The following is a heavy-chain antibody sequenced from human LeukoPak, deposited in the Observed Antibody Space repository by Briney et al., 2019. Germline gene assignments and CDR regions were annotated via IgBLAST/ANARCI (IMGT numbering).Heavy chain of an antibody. CDR2: IYYSGST. CDR1: GGSISSSSYY. D-gene: IGHD5-12*01. J-gene: IGHJ4*02. Sequence: SETLSLTCTVSGGSISSSSYYWGWIRQPPGKGLEWIGSIYYSGSTYYNPSLKSRVTISVDTSKNQFSLKLSSVTAADTAVYYCARHPWRETGYSGYDKGRFDYWGQGTLVTVSS. CDR3: ARHPWRETGYSGYDKGRFDY. V-gene: IGHV4-39*07.